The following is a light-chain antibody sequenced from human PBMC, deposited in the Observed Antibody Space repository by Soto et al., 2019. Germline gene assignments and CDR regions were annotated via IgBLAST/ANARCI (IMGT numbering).Light chain of an antibody. CDR3: QQYSEWPWT. CDR1: RSVNSE. V-gene: IGKV3-15*01. J-gene: IGKJ1*01. CDR2: GAS. Sequence: VMTQSPATLSVSPGERATLSCRASRSVNSELAWYQQKPGQAPRLLIYGASSRATDIPARFSGSGSGTEFALAISSLQAEDFAVYYCQQYSEWPWTFGQGTKV.